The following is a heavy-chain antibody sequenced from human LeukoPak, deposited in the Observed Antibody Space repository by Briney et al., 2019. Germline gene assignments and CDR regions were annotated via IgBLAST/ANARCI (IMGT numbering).Heavy chain of an antibody. V-gene: IGHV1-69*06. J-gene: IGHJ5*02. CDR1: GGTFSSYA. D-gene: IGHD3-3*01. CDR2: IIPIFGTA. CDR3: ARLNERITIFGVVIGNWFDP. Sequence: GSSVKVSCKASGGTFSSYAISWVRQAPGQGLEWMGGIIPIFGTANYAQKFQGRVTITADKSTSTAYMELRSLRSDDTAVYYCARLNERITIFGVVIGNWFDPWGQGTLVTVSS.